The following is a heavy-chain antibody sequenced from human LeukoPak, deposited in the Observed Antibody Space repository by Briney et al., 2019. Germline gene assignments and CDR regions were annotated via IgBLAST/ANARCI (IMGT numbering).Heavy chain of an antibody. CDR1: GYTFINYG. J-gene: IGHJ4*02. Sequence: ASVKISCKASGYTFINYGITWVRQAPGRGLEWMGWISAYNSAYNGNTHYAQKLQGRVTMTTDTSTNTGYMELRSLRSDDTAVYYCAREYGSGSYTGIDYWGQGTLVTVSS. CDR2: ISAYNSAYNGNT. D-gene: IGHD3-10*01. V-gene: IGHV1-18*01. CDR3: AREYGSGSYTGIDY.